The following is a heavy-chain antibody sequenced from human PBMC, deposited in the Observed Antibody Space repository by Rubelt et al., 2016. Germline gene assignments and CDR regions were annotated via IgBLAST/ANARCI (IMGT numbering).Heavy chain of an antibody. V-gene: IGHV4-4*02. D-gene: IGHD3-3*01. Sequence: GLECIGEIYHGGSTNYNPSLKSRVTISVEKSKNQFSLKLISVTAADTAVCYCARRSEFVHPYGMDVRGQGTTVTVSS. CDR3: ARRSEFVHPYGMDV. CDR2: IYHGGST. J-gene: IGHJ6*02.